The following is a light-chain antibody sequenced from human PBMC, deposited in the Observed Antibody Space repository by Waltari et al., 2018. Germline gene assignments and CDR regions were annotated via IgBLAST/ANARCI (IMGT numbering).Light chain of an antibody. CDR2: GAP. J-gene: IGKJ1*01. CDR3: QQSKIWPA. V-gene: IGKV3-15*01. CDR1: QGISSD. Sequence: EIVMTQSPATLSVSPGERTTLSCRASQGISSDLAWYQQKPGQAPRLLIFGAPTRATGVPARFSGSGSGTEFTLTISSLQPEDFGVYYCQQSKIWPAFGQGTKVEIK.